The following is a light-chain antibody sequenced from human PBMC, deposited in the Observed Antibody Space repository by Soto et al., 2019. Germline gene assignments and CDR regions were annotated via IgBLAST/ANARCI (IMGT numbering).Light chain of an antibody. CDR2: KAS. Sequence: DIQMTQSPSTLYASVGDRVTITCRASQSIGASLAWFQQKPGKAPNLLIYKASSLESGVPSRFSGSGSGTAFTLTISNRQPDDFATYYCQQYNSSPLTFGGGTKVEIK. V-gene: IGKV1-5*03. J-gene: IGKJ4*01. CDR1: QSIGAS. CDR3: QQYNSSPLT.